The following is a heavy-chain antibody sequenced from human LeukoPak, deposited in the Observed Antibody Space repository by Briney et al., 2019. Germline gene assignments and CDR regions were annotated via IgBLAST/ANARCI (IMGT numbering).Heavy chain of an antibody. CDR1: GYSSTNYW. Sequence: GESLKISCKGSGYSSTNYWIGWVRQMPGKGPEWMWIIYPGDSDTRYSPSFQGQVTTSADKSISTAYLQWSSLKASDTAMYYCARHLRLWQNWFDPWGQGTLVTVSS. V-gene: IGHV5-51*01. CDR3: ARHLRLWQNWFDP. D-gene: IGHD5-18*01. CDR2: IYPGDSDT. J-gene: IGHJ5*02.